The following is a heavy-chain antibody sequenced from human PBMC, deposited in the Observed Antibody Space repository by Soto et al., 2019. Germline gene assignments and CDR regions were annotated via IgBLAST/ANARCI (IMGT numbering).Heavy chain of an antibody. Sequence: SETLSLTCTVSGGSISSYYWSWIRQPPGKGLEWIGYIYYSGSTSYNPSLKSRVTISVDTSKNQFSLKLSSVTAADTAVYYCARDHSVGATGRRYYYYGMDVWGQGTTVTVSS. D-gene: IGHD1-26*01. CDR2: IYYSGST. CDR3: ARDHSVGATGRRYYYYGMDV. CDR1: GGSISSYY. J-gene: IGHJ6*02. V-gene: IGHV4-59*01.